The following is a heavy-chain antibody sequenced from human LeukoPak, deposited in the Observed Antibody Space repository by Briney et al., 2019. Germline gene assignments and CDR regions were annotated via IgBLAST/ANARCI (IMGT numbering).Heavy chain of an antibody. D-gene: IGHD1-26*01. J-gene: IGHJ6*03. Sequence: GGSLRLSCAASGFTFSSYAMHWVRQAPGKGLEWVAVIYYDGSNKYYADSVKGRFTISRDNSKNTLYLQMNSLRAEDTAVYYCARALNLVGATGYYYYYMDVWGKGTTVTVSS. V-gene: IGHV3-30*04. CDR2: IYYDGSNK. CDR3: ARALNLVGATGYYYYYMDV. CDR1: GFTFSSYA.